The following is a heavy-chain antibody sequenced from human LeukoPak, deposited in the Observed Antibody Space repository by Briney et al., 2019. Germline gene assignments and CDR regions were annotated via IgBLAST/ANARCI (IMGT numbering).Heavy chain of an antibody. D-gene: IGHD6-13*01. CDR1: GGSISSYY. Sequence: SETLSLTCTVSGGSISSYYWSWIRQPAGKGLEWIERIYTSGSTNYNPSLKSRVTMSVDTSKNQFSLNLSSVTAADTAVYYCARDAHIEAAGRDYYMDVWSKRTTPTLSS. V-gene: IGHV4-4*07. J-gene: IGHJ6*03. CDR2: IYTSGST. CDR3: ARDAHIEAAGRDYYMDV.